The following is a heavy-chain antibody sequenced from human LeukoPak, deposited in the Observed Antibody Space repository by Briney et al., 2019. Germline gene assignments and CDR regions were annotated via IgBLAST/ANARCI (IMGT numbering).Heavy chain of an antibody. V-gene: IGHV1-46*01. CDR2: INPTISST. J-gene: IGHJ5*02. Sequence: ASVNVSGYTAGYIFTSFDMHWVRQAPGQGRRWMGIINPTISSTNYVQKFQGRVVMTSDTSTSTAYLELSSLRSEDTAVYYCARDHSSSSWMGWFDPWGQGTLVTVSS. CDR3: ARDHSSSSWMGWFDP. D-gene: IGHD6-13*01. CDR1: GYIFTSFD.